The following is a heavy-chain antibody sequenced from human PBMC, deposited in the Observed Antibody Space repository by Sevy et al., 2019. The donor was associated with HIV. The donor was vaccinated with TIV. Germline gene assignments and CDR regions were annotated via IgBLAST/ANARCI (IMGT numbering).Heavy chain of an antibody. J-gene: IGHJ4*02. D-gene: IGHD2-21*02. CDR2: INPNSGGT. Sequence: SVKVSCKASGYTFTGYYLHWVRQAPGQGLEWMGWINPNSGGTNYAPKFQGRVTMTRDTSISTASMELSRLRSDDTAVYYCTRSAAEAKNFYCGGDCYSDYWGQGTLVTVSS. V-gene: IGHV1-2*02. CDR1: GYTFTGYY. CDR3: TRSAAEAKNFYCGGDCYSDY.